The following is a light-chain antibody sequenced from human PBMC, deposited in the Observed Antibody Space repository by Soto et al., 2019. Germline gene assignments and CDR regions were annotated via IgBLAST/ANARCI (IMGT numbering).Light chain of an antibody. V-gene: IGKV1-5*01. CDR1: QTINSW. J-gene: IGKJ1*01. Sequence: DIQMTQSPSTVSASVGDRVTITCRASQTINSWLAWYQQKPGKAPKVLIFDASSLKTGVPSRFSGSGSGTEFTLTISNLQPDDFATYYCQQYDSYSSGPFGQGTRVEIK. CDR3: QQYDSYSSGP. CDR2: DAS.